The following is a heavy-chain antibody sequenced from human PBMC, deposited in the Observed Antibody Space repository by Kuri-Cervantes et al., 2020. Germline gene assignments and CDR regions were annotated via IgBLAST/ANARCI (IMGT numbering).Heavy chain of an antibody. D-gene: IGHD3-10*01. CDR1: GFTFSSYE. CDR2: IYSGGST. V-gene: IGHV3-53*01. J-gene: IGHJ4*02. CDR3: ASQRSTMVQGVAGLLDY. Sequence: GESLKISCAASGFTFSSYEMNWVRQAPGKGLEWVSVIYSGGSTYYADSVKGRFTISRDNSKNTLYLQMNSLRAEDTAVYYCASQRSTMVQGVAGLLDYWGQGTLVTVSS.